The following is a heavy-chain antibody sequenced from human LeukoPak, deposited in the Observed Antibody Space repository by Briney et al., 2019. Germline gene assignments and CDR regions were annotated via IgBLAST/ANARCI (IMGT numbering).Heavy chain of an antibody. CDR1: GFTFSSYG. V-gene: IGHV3-33*01. Sequence: GGSLRLSCAASGFTFSSYGMHWVRQAPGKGLEWVAVIWYDGSNKYYADSVKGRFTISRDNSKNTLYLQMNSLRAEDTAVYYCARDSVSGSLGYWGQGTLVTVSS. J-gene: IGHJ4*02. D-gene: IGHD6-19*01. CDR2: IWYDGSNK. CDR3: ARDSVSGSLGY.